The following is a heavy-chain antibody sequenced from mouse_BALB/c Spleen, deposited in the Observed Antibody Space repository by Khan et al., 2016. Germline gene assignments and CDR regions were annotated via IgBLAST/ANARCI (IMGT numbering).Heavy chain of an antibody. J-gene: IGHJ2*01. Sequence: QIQLVQSGPELKKPGETVKISCKASGYTFTNYGMNWVKQAPGKGLKWMGWINTYTGEPTYADDSKGRFAFSLETSASTAYLQINNLKNEDTATYFCAREPKNFDYWGQGTTLTVSS. CDR2: INTYTGEP. CDR3: AREPKNFDY. CDR1: GYTFTNYG. V-gene: IGHV9-3-1*01.